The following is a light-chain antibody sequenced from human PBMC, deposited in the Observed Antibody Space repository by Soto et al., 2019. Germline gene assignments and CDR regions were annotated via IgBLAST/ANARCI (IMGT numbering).Light chain of an antibody. CDR1: SSDVGAYNL. CDR3: SSYSSSSTLKV. J-gene: IGLJ2*01. Sequence: QSALTQPASVSGSPGQSVTISCTGTSSDVGAYNLVSWYQQHPGKAPKLMIYDVSNRPSGVSNRFSGSKSGNTASLTISGLQAEDEADYYCSSYSSSSTLKVFGGGTKVTVL. V-gene: IGLV2-14*01. CDR2: DVS.